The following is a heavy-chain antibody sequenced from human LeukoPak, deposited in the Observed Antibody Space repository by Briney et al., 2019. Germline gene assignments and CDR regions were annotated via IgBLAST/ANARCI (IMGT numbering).Heavy chain of an antibody. D-gene: IGHD3-22*01. CDR2: IYHSGST. CDR3: TRKYYYDSSGYYYVDY. Sequence: SETLSLTCAVSGYSISSGYFWGWIRQSPGKGLEWIGSIYHSGSTYYNPSLKSRVTISVDTSKNQFSLKLSSVTAADTAVYYCTRKYYYDSSGYYYVDYRGQGTLVTVSS. J-gene: IGHJ4*02. CDR1: GYSISSGYF. V-gene: IGHV4-38-2*01.